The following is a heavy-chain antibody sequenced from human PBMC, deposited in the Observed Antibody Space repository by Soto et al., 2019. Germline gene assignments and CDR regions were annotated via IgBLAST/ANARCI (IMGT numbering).Heavy chain of an antibody. J-gene: IGHJ5*02. CDR1: GFTFSDHQ. CDR3: ARVVGAPNWFDP. Sequence: EVQLVESGGGLVQPGGSLRLSCAASGFTFSDHQMDWVRQAPGKGLEWVGRSRNKANSYTTEYAAYVKGRFTISRDDSKNSLYLQMNSLKIEDTAVYYCARVVGAPNWFDPWGQGTLVTVSS. CDR2: SRNKANSYTT. V-gene: IGHV3-72*01. D-gene: IGHD1-26*01.